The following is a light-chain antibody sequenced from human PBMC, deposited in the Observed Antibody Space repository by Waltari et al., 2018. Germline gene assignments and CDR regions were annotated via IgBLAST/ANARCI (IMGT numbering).Light chain of an antibody. CDR2: GAS. J-gene: IGKJ2*01. V-gene: IGKV3-15*01. CDR3: QQYNRWPST. CDR1: QSLTSN. Sequence: VTTQSPAILAVSRGDAFTLSCRASQSLTSNLPWYQQKPGQPPRLLIFGASTRATGVSDRFSGSGTTTQFSLTISSLQPEDFAIYFCQQYNRWPSTFGQGTKLDIK.